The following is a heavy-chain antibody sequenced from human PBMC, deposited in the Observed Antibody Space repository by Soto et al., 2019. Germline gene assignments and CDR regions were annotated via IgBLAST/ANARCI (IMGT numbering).Heavy chain of an antibody. D-gene: IGHD4-4*01. CDR3: LITTSAFDI. CDR2: IKQDGSEI. Sequence: EVQLVESGGGLVQPGGSLRLSCAASGFTLSGYWMSWVRQAPGKGLEWVANIKQDGSEIYYVDSVKGRFTISRDNAKNSLFLQMNSLRAEDMAVYYCLITTSAFDIWGQGTLVTVSS. V-gene: IGHV3-7*01. J-gene: IGHJ3*02. CDR1: GFTLSGYW.